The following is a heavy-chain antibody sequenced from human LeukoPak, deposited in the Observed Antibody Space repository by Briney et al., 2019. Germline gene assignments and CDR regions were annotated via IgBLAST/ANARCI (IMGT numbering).Heavy chain of an antibody. V-gene: IGHV3-9*01. Sequence: GGSLRLSCAASGFTFDDYAMHWVRQAPGKGLEWVSGISWNSGSIGYADSVKGRFTISRDNAKNSLYLQMNSLRAEDTALYYCAKDRVADSGSLDYWGQGTLVTVSS. J-gene: IGHJ4*02. D-gene: IGHD1-26*01. CDR2: ISWNSGSI. CDR3: AKDRVADSGSLDY. CDR1: GFTFDDYA.